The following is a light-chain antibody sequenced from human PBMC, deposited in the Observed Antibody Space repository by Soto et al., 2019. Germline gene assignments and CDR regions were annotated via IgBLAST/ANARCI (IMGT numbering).Light chain of an antibody. CDR1: QSLLHNNGNNY. V-gene: IGKV2-28*01. CDR3: MQALPTPLT. Sequence: EIVMTQSPLSLSVTPGESASMSCRSSQSLLHNNGNNYFDWYLQKQGQSPQLLIYLGSNRASGVPDRFRGNGSGTDFTLKISRVEAEDVGVYYCMQALPTPLTFGQGTRLEIK. J-gene: IGKJ5*01. CDR2: LGS.